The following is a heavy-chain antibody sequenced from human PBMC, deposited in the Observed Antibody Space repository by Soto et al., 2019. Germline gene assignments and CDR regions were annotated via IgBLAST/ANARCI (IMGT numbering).Heavy chain of an antibody. CDR3: AKASHPSPSYYYYGMDV. V-gene: IGHV3-23*01. CDR1: GFTFSSYA. Sequence: GGSLRLSCAASGFTFSSYAMSWVRQAPGKGLEWVSAISGSGGSTYYADSVKGRFTISRDNSKNTLYLQMNSLRAEDTAVYYCAKASHPSPSYYYYGMDVGAQGTTVPVSS. J-gene: IGHJ6*02. CDR2: ISGSGGST.